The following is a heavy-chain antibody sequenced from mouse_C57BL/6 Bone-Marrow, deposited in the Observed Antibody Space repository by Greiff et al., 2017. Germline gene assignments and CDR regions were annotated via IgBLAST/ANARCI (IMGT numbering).Heavy chain of an antibody. Sequence: VKLVESGAELVRPGASVTLSCKASGYTFTDYEMHWVKQTPVHGLEWIGAIDPETGGTAYNQKFKGKAILTADKSSSTAYMELRSLTSEDSAVYYCTREYYGSSDRFAYWGQGTRVTVSA. J-gene: IGHJ3*01. CDR1: GYTFTDYE. D-gene: IGHD1-1*01. CDR2: IDPETGGT. V-gene: IGHV1-15*01. CDR3: TREYYGSSDRFAY.